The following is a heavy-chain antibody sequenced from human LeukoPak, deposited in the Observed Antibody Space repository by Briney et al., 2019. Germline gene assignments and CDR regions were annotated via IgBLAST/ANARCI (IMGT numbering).Heavy chain of an antibody. CDR3: ARPQSSSGYYWPFDD. J-gene: IGHJ4*02. V-gene: IGHV3-23*01. CDR1: GFTFSCYA. CDR2: ISPSSGT. Sequence: GGSLRLSCAASGFTFSCYAMRWVRQAPGKGLEWVSAISPSSGTLYADSVKGRFTISRDNSKNTLYLQMNSLRAEDTAVYYCARPQSSSGYYWPFDDWGQGTLVTVSS. D-gene: IGHD3-22*01.